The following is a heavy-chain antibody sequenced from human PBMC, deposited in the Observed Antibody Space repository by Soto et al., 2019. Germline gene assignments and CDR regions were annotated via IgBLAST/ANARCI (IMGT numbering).Heavy chain of an antibody. Sequence: QVQLVQSGAEVKKPGSSVKVSCKASGGTFSSYAISWVRQAPGQGLEWMGGIIPIFGTANYAQKFQGRVTITADESTSTAYMELGSMRSEDTAGYYCASHPGLGDNWFDPWGQGNQVTVSS. J-gene: IGHJ5*02. CDR2: IIPIFGTA. D-gene: IGHD3-16*01. V-gene: IGHV1-69*12. CDR3: ASHPGLGDNWFDP. CDR1: GGTFSSYA.